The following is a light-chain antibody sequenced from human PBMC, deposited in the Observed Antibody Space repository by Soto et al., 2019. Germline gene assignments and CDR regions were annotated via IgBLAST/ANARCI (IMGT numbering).Light chain of an antibody. V-gene: IGKV4-1*01. CDR1: QSVLYDSNNKNY. Sequence: DIVMTQSPDSLAVSLGERATINCKSSQSVLYDSNNKNYLAWYQQKPGQPPKLLIYWASTRESGVPDRFSGSGSGTDFALTISRLEPEDFAVYYCQQYFKSPWTFGQGTKVDIK. J-gene: IGKJ1*01. CDR3: QQYFKSPWT. CDR2: WAS.